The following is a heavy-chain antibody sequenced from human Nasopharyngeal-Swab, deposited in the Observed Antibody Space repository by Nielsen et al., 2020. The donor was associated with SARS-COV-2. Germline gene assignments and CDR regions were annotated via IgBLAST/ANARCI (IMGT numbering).Heavy chain of an antibody. D-gene: IGHD4-11*01. V-gene: IGHV4-61*01. J-gene: IGHJ6*02. CDR1: GGFVSSGSYY. CDR3: ARDASNYGDYYYYYGMDV. Sequence: SETLSLTCTVSGGFVSSGSYYWRWLRQPPGKGLVWIGYIYYSGRTNYNPSLKSRVTISVDTSKNQFSLKLSSVTAADTAVYYCARDASNYGDYYYYYGMDVWGQGTTVTVSS. CDR2: IYYSGRT.